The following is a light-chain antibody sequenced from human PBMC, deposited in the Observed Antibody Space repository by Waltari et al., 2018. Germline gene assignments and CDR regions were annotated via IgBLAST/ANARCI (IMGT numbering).Light chain of an antibody. Sequence: AIQLTQSPSSLSASVGDRVTITCRASQGISSALAWYQQKPGKAPKLLIYDASSLESGVPSRFSGSGSGTDFTLTISSLQPEDFATYYCQQFNSYRFTFGQGTRLEIK. J-gene: IGKJ5*01. V-gene: IGKV1-13*02. CDR3: QQFNSYRFT. CDR2: DAS. CDR1: QGISSA.